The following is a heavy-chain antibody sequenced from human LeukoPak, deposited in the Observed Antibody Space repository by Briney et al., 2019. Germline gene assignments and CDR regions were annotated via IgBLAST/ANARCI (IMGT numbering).Heavy chain of an antibody. J-gene: IGHJ6*02. CDR2: INPNSGGT. CDR1: GHTFTGYY. V-gene: IGHV1-2*02. Sequence: ASVKVSCKASGHTFTGYYMHWVRQAPGQGLEWMGWINPNSGGTNYAQKFQGRVTMTRDTSISTAYMELSRLRSDDTAVYYCARGQYYYYGMDVWGQGTTVTVSS. CDR3: ARGQYYYYGMDV.